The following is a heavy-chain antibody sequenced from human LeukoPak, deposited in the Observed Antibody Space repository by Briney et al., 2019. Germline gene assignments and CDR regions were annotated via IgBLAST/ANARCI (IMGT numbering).Heavy chain of an antibody. D-gene: IGHD6-6*01. V-gene: IGHV5-51*01. J-gene: IGHJ4*02. Sequence: PGESLKISCYGSGYSFTSYWNGRGRQMPGKGLEWMGSIYPGDSDTRYSPSFQGLVTISADMSISPAYLNGRRLNASHTALYYCAGAGREYSISLVYFWGQGTLVTVFS. CDR3: AGAGREYSISLVYF. CDR1: GYSFTSYW. CDR2: IYPGDSDT.